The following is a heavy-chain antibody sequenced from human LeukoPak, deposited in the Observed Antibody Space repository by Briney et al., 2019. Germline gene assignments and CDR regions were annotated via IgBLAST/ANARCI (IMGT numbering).Heavy chain of an antibody. CDR2: IIPLFGTA. J-gene: IGHJ4*02. CDR1: GGTFSTYA. V-gene: IGHV1-69*05. Sequence: SVKVSCKASGGTFSTYAVNWVRQAPGQGLEWMGGIIPLFGTANYAQKFRGRVTIATDESTSTAYMELSSLRSEDTAIYYCARVFARGGEITGSYYYYWGQGTLVTVSS. CDR3: ARVFARGGEITGSYYYY. D-gene: IGHD3-10*01.